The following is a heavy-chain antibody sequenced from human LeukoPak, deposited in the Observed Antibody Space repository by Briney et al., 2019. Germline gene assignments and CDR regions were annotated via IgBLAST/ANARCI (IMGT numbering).Heavy chain of an antibody. Sequence: SETLSLTCAVYGGSFSGYYWSWIRQPPGKGLEWIGEINHSGSTNYNPSLKSRVTISVDTSKNQFSLKLSSVTAADTAVYYCARGLKKLRYQLLFYWYFDLWGRGTLVTVSS. CDR1: GGSFSGYY. V-gene: IGHV4-34*01. CDR2: INHSGST. D-gene: IGHD2-2*01. J-gene: IGHJ2*01. CDR3: ARGLKKLRYQLLFYWYFDL.